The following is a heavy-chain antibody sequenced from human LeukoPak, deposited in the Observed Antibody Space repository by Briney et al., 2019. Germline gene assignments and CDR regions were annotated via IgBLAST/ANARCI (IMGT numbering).Heavy chain of an antibody. CDR1: GYTFTGYY. CDR2: INPNSGGT. V-gene: IGHV1-2*02. D-gene: IGHD1-26*01. CDR3: ARDVHIVGAIPFDY. J-gene: IGHJ4*02. Sequence: GASVKVSCKACGYTFTGYYMHWVRQAPGQGLEWMGWINPNSGGTNYAQKFQGRVTMTRDTSISTAYMELSRLRSDDTAVYYCARDVHIVGAIPFDYWGQGTLVTVSS.